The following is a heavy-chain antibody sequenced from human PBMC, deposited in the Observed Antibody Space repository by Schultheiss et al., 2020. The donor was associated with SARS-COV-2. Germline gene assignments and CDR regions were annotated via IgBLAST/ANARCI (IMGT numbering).Heavy chain of an antibody. V-gene: IGHV3-11*06. CDR1: GFTFSDYY. J-gene: IGHJ4*02. CDR3: ARDRRLVREQQLDY. CDR2: ILSSGSYT. D-gene: IGHD6-13*01. Sequence: GESLKISCAASGFTFSDYYMSWIRQAPGKGLEWVSHILSSGSYTNYADSVKGRFTISRDNAKNSLYLQMNSLRAEDTAVYYCARDRRLVREQQLDYWGQGTLVTVSS.